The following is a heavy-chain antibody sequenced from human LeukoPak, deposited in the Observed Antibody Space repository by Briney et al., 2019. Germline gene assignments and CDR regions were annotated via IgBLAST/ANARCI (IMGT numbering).Heavy chain of an antibody. J-gene: IGHJ4*02. CDR1: GFTFSSYG. CDR2: ISDSGGST. D-gene: IGHD3-16*02. CDR3: AKDQIPVYDYVWGSYRPEAFDY. V-gene: IGHV3-23*01. Sequence: GGTLRLSCAASGFTFSSYGMSWVRQAPGKGLEWVSAISDSGGSTYYADSVKGRFTISRDNSKNTLYLQMNSLRAEDTAVYYCAKDQIPVYDYVWGSYRPEAFDYWGQGTLVTVSS.